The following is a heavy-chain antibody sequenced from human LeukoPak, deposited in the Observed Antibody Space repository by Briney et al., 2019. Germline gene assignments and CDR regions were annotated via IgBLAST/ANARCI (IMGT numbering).Heavy chain of an antibody. CDR3: ARVQSIAAAGTEWFDP. V-gene: IGHV1-8*01. CDR1: GYTFTSYD. J-gene: IGHJ5*02. Sequence: ASVKVSCKASGYTFTSYDINWVRQATGKGLEWMGWMNLNSGNTGYAQKFQGRVTMTRNTSISTAYMELSSLRSEDTAVYYCARVQSIAAAGTEWFDPWGQGTLVTVSS. D-gene: IGHD6-13*01. CDR2: MNLNSGNT.